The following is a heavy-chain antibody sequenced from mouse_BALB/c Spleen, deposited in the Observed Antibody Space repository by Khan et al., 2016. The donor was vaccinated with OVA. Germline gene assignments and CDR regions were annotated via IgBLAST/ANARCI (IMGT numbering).Heavy chain of an antibody. Sequence: QVQLKQSGPGLVAPSQSLSITCTVSGFSFSRYNIHWVLQPPGKGLEWLGMFLGGGGTDYNSTLISSLIISKHNSSSQVFLKMNSLQTDDTAMYYCARAYYRYDGYYAMDYWGQGTSVTVSS. J-gene: IGHJ4*01. CDR2: FLGGGGT. CDR3: ARAYYRYDGYYAMDY. CDR1: GFSFSRYN. D-gene: IGHD2-14*01. V-gene: IGHV2-6-4*01.